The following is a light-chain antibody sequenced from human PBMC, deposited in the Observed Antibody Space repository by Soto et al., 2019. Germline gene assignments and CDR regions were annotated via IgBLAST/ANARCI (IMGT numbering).Light chain of an antibody. CDR2: GAS. Sequence: VVLTQSPGALSLSPGERVTLSCRASQSIKSSSLAWYQQRPGQAPRLLIYGASSRATGIPDKFSGSGSGTDFTLTIGRLEPEDFAIYYCQQYGSSPRTFGQGTRWIS. CDR3: QQYGSSPRT. CDR1: QSIKSSS. V-gene: IGKV3-20*01. J-gene: IGKJ1*01.